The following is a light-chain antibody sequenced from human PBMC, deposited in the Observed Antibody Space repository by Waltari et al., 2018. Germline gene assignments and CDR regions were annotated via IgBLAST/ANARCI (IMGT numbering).Light chain of an antibody. V-gene: IGLV6-57*04. CDR3: QSYASTDLVV. CDR1: SGSIADNY. Sequence: NFVLTQPHSVSESPGKTVTISCTRSSGSIADNYVQWYQQRPGGAPKILIYEHDQRPSGVPDRFSGSIDSSSNAASLSISGLKTEDEADYYCQSYASTDLVVFGGGTTLTVL. J-gene: IGLJ2*01. CDR2: EHD.